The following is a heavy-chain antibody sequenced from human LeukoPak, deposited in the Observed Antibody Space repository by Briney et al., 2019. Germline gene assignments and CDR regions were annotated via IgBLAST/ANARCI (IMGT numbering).Heavy chain of an antibody. J-gene: IGHJ4*02. Sequence: SETLSLTCTVSGGSISSSSYYWGWIRQPPGKGLEWIGSIYYSGSTYYNPSLKSRVTISVDTSKNQFSLKLSSVTAADTAVYYCARERLDYGSGTVSARTFDYWGQGTLVTVSS. CDR3: ARERLDYGSGTVSARTFDY. V-gene: IGHV4-39*07. CDR1: GGSISSSSYY. D-gene: IGHD3-10*01. CDR2: IYYSGST.